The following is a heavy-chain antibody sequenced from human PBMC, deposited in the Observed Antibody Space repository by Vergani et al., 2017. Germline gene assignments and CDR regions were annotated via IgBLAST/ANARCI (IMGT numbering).Heavy chain of an antibody. D-gene: IGHD4-11*01. J-gene: IGHJ5*02. Sequence: QVQLVQSGAEVKKPGASVKVSCKASGYTFTSYDINWVRQATGQGLEWMGWMNPNSGNTGYAQKFQGRITMTRDTSMSTAYMELSSIRSDDTAVYYCARVRTRERTTDDYRFDPGGQGTLVTVSS. V-gene: IGHV1-8*01. CDR1: GYTFTSYD. CDR3: ARVRTRERTTDDYRFDP. CDR2: MNPNSGNT.